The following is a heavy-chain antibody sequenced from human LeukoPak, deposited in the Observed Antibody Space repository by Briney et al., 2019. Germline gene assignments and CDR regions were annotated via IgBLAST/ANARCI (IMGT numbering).Heavy chain of an antibody. CDR2: IIGSVHST. J-gene: IGHJ4*02. CDR3: AKHSYDSSGYYSIDY. D-gene: IGHD3-22*01. Sequence: GESLRLSCAASGFTLTSYAMSWVRQAPGKGLEWVSAIIGSVHSTYYADSVKGRFTISRDNSKNTLYLQMNSLRVVDTAVYYCAKHSYDSSGYYSIDYWGQGTLVTVSS. V-gene: IGHV3-23*01. CDR1: GFTLTSYA.